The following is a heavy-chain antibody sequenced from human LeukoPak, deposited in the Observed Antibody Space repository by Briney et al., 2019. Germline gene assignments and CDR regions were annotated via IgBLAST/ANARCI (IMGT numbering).Heavy chain of an antibody. CDR1: GDSVSGNSAA. V-gene: IGHV6-1*01. J-gene: IGHJ5*02. D-gene: IGHD3-9*01. Sequence: SQTLSLTCAISGDSVSGNSAAWNWIRQSPSRGLEWLGRTYYRSKWYNDYAVSVKSRISINPDTSKNQFSLQLNSVTPEDTAVYYCVREPNLRYFDWLSNNWFDPWGQGTLVIVSS. CDR2: TYYRSKWYN. CDR3: VREPNLRYFDWLSNNWFDP.